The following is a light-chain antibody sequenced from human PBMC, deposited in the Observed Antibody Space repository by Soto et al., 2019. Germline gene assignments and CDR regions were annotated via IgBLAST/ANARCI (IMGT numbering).Light chain of an antibody. Sequence: DIQMTQSPSSLSSSVGNRVTITCRASQPISTYVSWYQQKSGRAPKSLIYAASTVQNGVPSRFSGSGSGTDFTLTITSLQPEESAVYYCQQSAKMPRTFGQGTKLDI. V-gene: IGKV1-39*01. CDR3: QQSAKMPRT. J-gene: IGKJ2*01. CDR1: QPISTY. CDR2: AAS.